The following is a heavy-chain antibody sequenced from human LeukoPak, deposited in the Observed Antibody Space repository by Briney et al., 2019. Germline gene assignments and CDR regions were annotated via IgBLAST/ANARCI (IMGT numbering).Heavy chain of an antibody. J-gene: IGHJ4*02. Sequence: GGSLRLSCAASGFTFSDYYMSWIRQAPGKGLEWVSYISSSSSYTNNADSVKGRFTISRDNAKNSLYLQMNSLRAEDTAVYYCAREIVGAIDYWGQGTLVTVSS. CDR2: ISSSSSYT. CDR1: GFTFSDYY. D-gene: IGHD1-26*01. CDR3: AREIVGAIDY. V-gene: IGHV3-11*06.